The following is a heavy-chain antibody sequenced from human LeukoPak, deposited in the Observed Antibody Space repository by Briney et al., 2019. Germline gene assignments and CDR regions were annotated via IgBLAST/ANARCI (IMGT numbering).Heavy chain of an antibody. Sequence: PGGSLRLSCAASGFTFSSYGMHWVRQAPGKGLEWVAVIWYDGSNKYYADSVKGRFTISRDNSKNTLYLQMNSLRAEDTAVYYCAKDAPNPDYYDSRGYDPFFDYRGQGTLVTVSS. D-gene: IGHD3-22*01. CDR1: GFTFSSYG. CDR2: IWYDGSNK. J-gene: IGHJ4*02. V-gene: IGHV3-33*06. CDR3: AKDAPNPDYYDSRGYDPFFDY.